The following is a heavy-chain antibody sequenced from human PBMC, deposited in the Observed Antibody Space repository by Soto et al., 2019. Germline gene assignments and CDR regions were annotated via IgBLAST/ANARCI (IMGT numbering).Heavy chain of an antibody. Sequence: ASVKVSCKASGYTFTGYYMHWVRQAPGQGLEWMGWINPNSGGTNYAQKFQGRVTMTRDTSISTAYMELSRLRSDDTAVYYCARDSAVVPAFWFDPWGQGALVTVSS. J-gene: IGHJ5*02. CDR3: ARDSAVVPAFWFDP. V-gene: IGHV1-2*02. CDR1: GYTFTGYY. D-gene: IGHD2-2*01. CDR2: INPNSGGT.